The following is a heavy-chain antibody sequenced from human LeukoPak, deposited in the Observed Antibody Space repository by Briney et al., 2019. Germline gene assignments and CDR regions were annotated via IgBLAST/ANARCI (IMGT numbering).Heavy chain of an antibody. Sequence: GGSLRLSCAASGFTFSNFAMNWVRQAPGKGLEWVSTISGKGGNTYYADSVKGRFTISRDNAKNTLYLQMNSLRGEDTAVYYCARGASNRFDYWGQGTLVTVSS. CDR1: GFTFSNFA. CDR2: ISGKGGNT. CDR3: ARGASNRFDY. V-gene: IGHV3-23*01. J-gene: IGHJ4*02. D-gene: IGHD1-14*01.